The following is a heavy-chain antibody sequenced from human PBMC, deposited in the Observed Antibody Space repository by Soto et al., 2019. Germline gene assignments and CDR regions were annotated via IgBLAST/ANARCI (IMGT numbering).Heavy chain of an antibody. V-gene: IGHV3-23*01. CDR1: GFAFSSYA. D-gene: IGHD6-13*01. J-gene: IGHJ4*02. Sequence: HPGGSLRLSCAASGFAFSSYAMSWVRQAPGKGLEWVSAISGSGGSTYYADSVKGRFTISRDNSKNTLYLQMNSLRAEDTAVYYCAKENGYSSSWFEFDYWGQGPLVTVSS. CDR2: ISGSGGST. CDR3: AKENGYSSSWFEFDY.